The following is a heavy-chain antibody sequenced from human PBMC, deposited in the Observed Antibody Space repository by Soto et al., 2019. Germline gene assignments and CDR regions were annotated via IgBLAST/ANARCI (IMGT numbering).Heavy chain of an antibody. CDR3: TRVGRYPPSLWFGPDY. J-gene: IGHJ4*02. CDR1: GYTFGDYP. D-gene: IGHD3-10*01. V-gene: IGHV3-49*03. Sequence: GGSLRLSCTASGYTFGDYPMSWFRQAPGRGLEWVGFIRTKAYGGTTEYAASVKGRFTISRDDSKTIAYLQMNSLKAEDTAVYYCTRVGRYPPSLWFGPDYWGQGSLVTVSS. CDR2: IRTKAYGGTT.